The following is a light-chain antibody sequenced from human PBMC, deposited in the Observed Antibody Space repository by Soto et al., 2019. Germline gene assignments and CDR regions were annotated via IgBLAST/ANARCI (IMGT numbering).Light chain of an antibody. J-gene: IGLJ2*01. CDR3: QSYDSSLGVSV. CDR2: GNS. Sequence: QSVLTQPPSVSGAPGQRVTISCTGSSSNIGAGYDVHWYQQLPGTAPKLLIYGNSNRPSGVPDRFSGSKSGTSASLAITGLQAEDEADYCCQSYDSSLGVSVFGGGTKLTVL. CDR1: SSNIGAGYD. V-gene: IGLV1-40*01.